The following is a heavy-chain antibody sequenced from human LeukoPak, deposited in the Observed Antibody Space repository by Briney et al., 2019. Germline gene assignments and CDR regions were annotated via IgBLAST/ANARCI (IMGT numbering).Heavy chain of an antibody. V-gene: IGHV4-34*01. Sequence: SETLSLTCAVYGGSFSGYYWSWIRQPPGKGLEWIGEINHSGSTNYNPSLKSRVTISVDTSKNQFSLKLSSVTAADTAVYYCARTVSTGTLDYWGQGTLVTVSS. CDR2: INHSGST. CDR3: ARTVSTGTLDY. D-gene: IGHD1-7*01. CDR1: GGSFSGYY. J-gene: IGHJ4*02.